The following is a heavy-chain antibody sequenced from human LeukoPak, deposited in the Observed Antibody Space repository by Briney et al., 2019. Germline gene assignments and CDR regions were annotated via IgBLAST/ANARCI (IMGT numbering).Heavy chain of an antibody. CDR1: GFTFSTYS. V-gene: IGHV3-21*06. CDR2: ISSNSRYR. CDR3: ARVAEAAAFDS. D-gene: IGHD6-13*01. J-gene: IGHJ4*02. Sequence: GGSLRLSCAASGFTFSTYSMNWVRQAPGKGLEWVSSISSNSRYRYYADSMRGRFTISRDNAKNSLFLQMNSLKPEDTAVYYCARVAEAAAFDSWGQGALVTVSS.